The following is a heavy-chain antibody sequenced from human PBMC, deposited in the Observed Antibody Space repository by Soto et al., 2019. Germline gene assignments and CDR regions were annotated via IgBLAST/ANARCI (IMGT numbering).Heavy chain of an antibody. CDR2: MYYTGNK. CDR3: ARWSSSLLGSLFDT. D-gene: IGHD6-13*01. Sequence: SLSCTASGGTNSRRTSSRDWVRQPPGKGLEWMGAMYYTGNKNYNPSLESRVTMSVDTAKMQFSLKLSSVTPAAAAVYYCARWSSSLLGSLFDTWGRGILVTVSS. J-gene: IGHJ5*02. V-gene: IGHV4-39*01. CDR1: GGTNSRRTSS.